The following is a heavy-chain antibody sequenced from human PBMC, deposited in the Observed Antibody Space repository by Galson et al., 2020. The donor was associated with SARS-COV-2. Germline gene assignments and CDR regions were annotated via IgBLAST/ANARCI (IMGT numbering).Heavy chain of an antibody. J-gene: IGHJ4*02. CDR2: ITSDGSST. D-gene: IGHD3-3*01. CDR3: ARDLPGEDRFWSGPLGY. CDR1: GFPFSDYA. Sequence: QLGESLKISCAATGFPFSDYAMHWVRQAPGKGLEWVAVITSDGSSTYYADSVKGRFTISRDNSKDTLYLQMHSLRTDETAVFYCARDLPGEDRFWSGPLGYWGQGTLVTVSS. V-gene: IGHV3-30*04.